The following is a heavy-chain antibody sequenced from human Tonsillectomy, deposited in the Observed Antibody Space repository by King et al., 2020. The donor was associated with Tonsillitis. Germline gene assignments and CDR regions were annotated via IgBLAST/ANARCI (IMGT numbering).Heavy chain of an antibody. J-gene: IGHJ4*02. CDR3: ARAPMVRGVITHFDY. V-gene: IGHV3-48*01. D-gene: IGHD3-10*01. CDR1: GVTFSRDS. CDR2: IDSRSDRI. Sequence: VQLVESGGGLVQPGGSLRLSCAASGVTFSRDSMSWVRQAPGKGLEWVLYIDSRSDRIYYADSVKGRFTISRDNARNSLYLQMHSLRAEDTALYYCARAPMVRGVITHFDYWGQGTLVTVSS.